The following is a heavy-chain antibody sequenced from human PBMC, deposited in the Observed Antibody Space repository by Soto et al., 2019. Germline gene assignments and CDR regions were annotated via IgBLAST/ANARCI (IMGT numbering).Heavy chain of an antibody. J-gene: IGHJ4*02. CDR1: GYTFISYG. Sequence: QVQLVQSGAEVKKPGASVKVSCKASGYTFISYGISWVRQAPGQGLEWMGWINAFNGNTNYAQKLQGRVTMTRDTSTRPAYMDLRSLRSDDTAVYYCARDPVAGTYFDYWGQGTLVTVSS. V-gene: IGHV1-18*01. CDR3: ARDPVAGTYFDY. CDR2: INAFNGNT. D-gene: IGHD6-19*01.